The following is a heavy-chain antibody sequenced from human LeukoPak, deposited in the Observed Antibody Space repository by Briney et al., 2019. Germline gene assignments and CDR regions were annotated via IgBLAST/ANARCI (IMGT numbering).Heavy chain of an antibody. CDR2: ICPLDSDL. D-gene: IGHD4-17*01. CDR1: GYSFTSYW. J-gene: IGHJ3*02. V-gene: IGHV5-51*01. CDR3: ARPGATTVTKQSYGAFDI. Sequence: GESLKISCKGSGYSFTSYWSGWVRQMPGKGLEWMGIICPLDSDLRYSPSFQGQVTISADKSISTAYLQWSSLKASDTAMYYCARPGATTVTKQSYGAFDIWGQGTMVTVSS.